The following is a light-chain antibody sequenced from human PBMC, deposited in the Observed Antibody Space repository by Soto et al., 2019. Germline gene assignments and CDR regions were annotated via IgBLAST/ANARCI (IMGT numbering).Light chain of an antibody. J-gene: IGKJ1*01. V-gene: IGKV2-30*02. Sequence: DVVMTQSPLSLPVTLGQPASISCTSSQSLIHSEGSTYLSWFQQRSGQYPRRLIYEVSDRDSGVPDRFSGGGSGTDFTLKISRVEAEDVGVYYCMQGTHWPWTFGQGTEVEIK. CDR1: QSLIHSEGSTY. CDR2: EVS. CDR3: MQGTHWPWT.